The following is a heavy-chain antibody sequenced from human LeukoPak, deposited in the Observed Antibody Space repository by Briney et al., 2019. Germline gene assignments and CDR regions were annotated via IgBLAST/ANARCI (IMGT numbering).Heavy chain of an antibody. J-gene: IGHJ4*02. CDR1: GGSISSYY. D-gene: IGHD2-2*01. Sequence: PSETLSLNCTVSGGSISSYYWSWIRQPPGKGLEWIGYIYYSGGTNYNPSLKSRVTISVDTSKNQFSLKLSSVTAADTAVYYCARWSIPAATGDYWGQGTLVTVSS. CDR3: ARWSIPAATGDY. V-gene: IGHV4-59*01. CDR2: IYYSGGT.